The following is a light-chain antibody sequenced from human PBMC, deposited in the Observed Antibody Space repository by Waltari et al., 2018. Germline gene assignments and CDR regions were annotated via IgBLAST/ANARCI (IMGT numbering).Light chain of an antibody. Sequence: QSVLTQAPSASGTPGRRVTISCSGSSSNTESNTVNWYQQLPGTAPKLLIYRNNQRPSGVPDRFSGSKSGTSASLAISGLQSEDEAEYSCAVWDDSLSGVVFGGGTKLTVL. J-gene: IGLJ2*01. V-gene: IGLV1-44*01. CDR1: SSNTESNT. CDR2: RNN. CDR3: AVWDDSLSGVV.